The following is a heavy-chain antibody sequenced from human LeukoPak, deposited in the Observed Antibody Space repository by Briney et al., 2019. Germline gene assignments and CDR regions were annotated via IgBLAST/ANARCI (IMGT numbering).Heavy chain of an antibody. D-gene: IGHD6-13*01. CDR2: IRYDGSNK. V-gene: IGHV3-30*02. J-gene: IGHJ4*02. Sequence: GGCLRLSRAASGFTFSNYGMDWVRQAPGKGLEWVAFIRYDGSNKYYADSVKGRFTISRDNSKTTLYLQMISLRSEDTTVYSCAEDYSSSWAVREYWGQGTLVTVSS. CDR1: GFTFSNYG. CDR3: AEDYSSSWAVREY.